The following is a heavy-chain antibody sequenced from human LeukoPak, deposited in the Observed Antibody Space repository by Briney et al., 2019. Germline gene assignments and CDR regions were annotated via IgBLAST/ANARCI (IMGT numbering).Heavy chain of an antibody. Sequence: SETLSLTCTASGGSISSFFWNWIRQPPGKGLEWIGFTHNSGTTNYNPSLKSRVTMSLDTSKNQFSLKLTSVTAADTAFYYCARSRGGFGDYGSWFDPWGQGTLVTVSS. CDR2: THNSGTT. J-gene: IGHJ5*02. CDR1: GGSISSFF. CDR3: ARSRGGFGDYGSWFDP. V-gene: IGHV4-59*01. D-gene: IGHD4-17*01.